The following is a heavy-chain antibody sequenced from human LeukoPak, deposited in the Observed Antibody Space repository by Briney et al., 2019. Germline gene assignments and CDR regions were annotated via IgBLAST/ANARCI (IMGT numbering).Heavy chain of an antibody. CDR1: GFSFISYG. D-gene: IGHD4-17*01. CDR3: AKRPSGYGDYVSYFDY. V-gene: IGHV3-30*18. J-gene: IGHJ4*02. CDR2: ISDDGRRK. Sequence: GGSLRLSCAASGFSFISYGMHWVRQAPGKGLEWVGVISDDGRRKDYADSVKGRFTISRDNSKDTLYLQMNSLRAEDTAVYYCAKRPSGYGDYVSYFDYWGQGTLVTVSS.